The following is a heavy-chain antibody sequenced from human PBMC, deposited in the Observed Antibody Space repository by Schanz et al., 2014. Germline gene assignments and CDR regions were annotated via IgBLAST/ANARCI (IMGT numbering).Heavy chain of an antibody. CDR3: ASLYDREYFDY. V-gene: IGHV3-21*01. J-gene: IGHJ4*02. CDR2: IRSSSSHI. CDR1: GFTFSSYS. Sequence: EVQLVESGGGLVQPGGSLRLSCAASGFTFSSYSMNWVRQAPGKGLEWVSSIRSSSSHIYYADSVKGRFTISRDSSRNTLYLQMNSLRAEDTAVYYCASLYDREYFDYWGQGTLVTVSS. D-gene: IGHD2-8*01.